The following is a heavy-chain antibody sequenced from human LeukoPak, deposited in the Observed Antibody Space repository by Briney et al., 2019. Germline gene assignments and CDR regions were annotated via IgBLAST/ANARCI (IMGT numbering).Heavy chain of an antibody. J-gene: IGHJ5*02. CDR1: GYTFTSYD. Sequence: ASVKVSCKASGYTFTSYDINWVRQATGQGLEWMGWMNPNRGNTGYAQKFQGRVTMTRTTSITTAYMELSSLRSEDPAVYYCARGLLALWFGELSPNWFDPWGQGTLVTVSS. CDR3: ARGLLALWFGELSPNWFDP. D-gene: IGHD3-10*01. CDR2: MNPNRGNT. V-gene: IGHV1-8*01.